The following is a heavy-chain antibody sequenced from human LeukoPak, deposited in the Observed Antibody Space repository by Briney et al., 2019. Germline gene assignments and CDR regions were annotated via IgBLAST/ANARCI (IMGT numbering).Heavy chain of an antibody. CDR2: ISYDGSNK. D-gene: IGHD3-22*01. V-gene: IGHV3-30*18. J-gene: IGHJ4*02. Sequence: GGSLRLSCAASGFTFSSYGMHWVRQAPGKGLEWVAVISYDGSNKYYADSVKGRFTISRDNSKNTLYLQMNSLRAVDTAVYYCAKDRYYYDSSGSIYFDYWGQGTLVTVSS. CDR3: AKDRYYYDSSGSIYFDY. CDR1: GFTFSSYG.